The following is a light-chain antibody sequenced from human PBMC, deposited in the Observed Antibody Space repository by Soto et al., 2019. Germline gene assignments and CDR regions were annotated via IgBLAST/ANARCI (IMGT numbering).Light chain of an antibody. J-gene: IGKJ1*01. CDR3: QQSYSTPWT. Sequence: QMTQSPSSLSASVGDRVTITCRASQSISSYLNWYQQKPGKAPKLLIYAASSLQSGVPSRFSGSGSGTDFTLTISSLQPEDFATYYCQQSYSTPWTFGQGTKVEIK. CDR1: QSISSY. CDR2: AAS. V-gene: IGKV1-39*01.